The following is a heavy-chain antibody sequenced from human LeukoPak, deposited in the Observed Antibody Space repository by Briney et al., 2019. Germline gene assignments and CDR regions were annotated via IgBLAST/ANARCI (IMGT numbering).Heavy chain of an antibody. V-gene: IGHV3-66*01. Sequence: PRGSLGLSCEGFGFSVSNNYMSWVRQAPGGGREWVSLINGGGDTDYADSVKGSFTISTDNSQNTLYLQMNGPRVEYRAIYHCAIDPYSKMFGGWGQGTLLTVSS. J-gene: IGHJ4*02. D-gene: IGHD3-10*02. CDR2: INGGGDT. CDR3: AIDPYSKMFGG. CDR1: GFSVSNNY.